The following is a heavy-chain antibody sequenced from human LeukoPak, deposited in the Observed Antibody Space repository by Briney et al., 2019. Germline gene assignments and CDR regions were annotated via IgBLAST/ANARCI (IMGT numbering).Heavy chain of an antibody. CDR1: GFTFSSYG. CDR3: AKDSTVTKYLFFDY. Sequence: PGGSLRLSCAASGFTFSSYGMHWVRQAPGKGLEWVAVISYDGSNKYYADSVKGRFTISRDNSKNTLYLQMNSLRAEDTAVYYCAKDSTVTKYLFFDYWGQGTLVTVSS. CDR2: ISYDGSNK. V-gene: IGHV3-30*18. D-gene: IGHD4-17*01. J-gene: IGHJ4*02.